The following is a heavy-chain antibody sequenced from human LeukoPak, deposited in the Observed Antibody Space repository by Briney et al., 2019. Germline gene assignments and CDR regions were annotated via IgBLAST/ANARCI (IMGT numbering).Heavy chain of an antibody. CDR1: GGSISGYY. CDR2: IYYSGST. Sequence: PSETLSLTCAVYGGSISGYYWSWIRQPPGKGLEWIGYIYYSGSTNYNPSLKSRVTISVDTSKNQFSLKLSSVTAADTAVYYCARNRLRDGYNYPGDWGQGTLVTVSS. V-gene: IGHV4-59*08. CDR3: ARNRLRDGYNYPGD. D-gene: IGHD5-24*01. J-gene: IGHJ4*02.